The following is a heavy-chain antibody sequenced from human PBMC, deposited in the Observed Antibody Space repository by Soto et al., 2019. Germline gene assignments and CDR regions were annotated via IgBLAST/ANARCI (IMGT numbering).Heavy chain of an antibody. CDR3: ARAYYFDSSKYYFDY. D-gene: IGHD3-22*01. J-gene: IGHJ4*02. CDR1: GYSFTTYY. V-gene: IGHV1-46*01. Sequence: ASVKVSCKASGYSFTTYYIHWVRQAPGQGLEWMVIINPSGGSTSYAQKFQGRVTMTRDTSTSTVYMELSSLRSEDTAVYYCARAYYFDSSKYYFDYWGQGTLVTVSS. CDR2: INPSGGST.